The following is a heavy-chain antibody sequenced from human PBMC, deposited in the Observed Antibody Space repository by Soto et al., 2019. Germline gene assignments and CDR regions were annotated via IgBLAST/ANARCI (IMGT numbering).Heavy chain of an antibody. D-gene: IGHD3-22*01. J-gene: IGHJ5*02. CDR3: VRVRGSRGVVVITTGWFDP. V-gene: IGHV1-18*01. Sequence: QVQLVQSGAEVKKPGASVKVSCKASGYTFTSYGISWVRQAPGQGLEWMGWISAYNGNTNYAQKLQGRVTMTTDTSTSTAYMELRSLRSDDTAVYYCVRVRGSRGVVVITTGWFDPWGQGTLVTVSS. CDR2: ISAYNGNT. CDR1: GYTFTSYG.